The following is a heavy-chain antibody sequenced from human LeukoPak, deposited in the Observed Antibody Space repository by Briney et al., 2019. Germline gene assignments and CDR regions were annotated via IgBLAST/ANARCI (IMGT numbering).Heavy chain of an antibody. CDR3: GRDRTGWFDP. CDR1: GGSFSGYY. CDR2: TNHSGST. V-gene: IGHV4-34*01. Sequence: SEILSLTCAVYGGSFSGYYWSWIRQPPGKGLEWIGETNHSGSTNYNPSLKSRVTISVDTSKNQFSLKLSSVTAADTAVYYCGRDRTGWFDPWGQGTLVTVSS. J-gene: IGHJ5*02. D-gene: IGHD7-27*01.